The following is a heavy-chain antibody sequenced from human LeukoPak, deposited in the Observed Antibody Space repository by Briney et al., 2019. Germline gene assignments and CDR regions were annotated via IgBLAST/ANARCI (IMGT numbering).Heavy chain of an antibody. D-gene: IGHD2-15*01. CDR1: GFNVSHKY. CDR2: LYSGGIT. V-gene: IGHV3-53*05. J-gene: IGHJ6*02. CDR3: AKDRYCSGGSCYSAYYYYYYGMDV. Sequence: PGGSLRLSCAVSGFNVSHKYMSWVRQAPGKGLECVSILYSGGITAYADSVKGRFIISRDNSKNTLYLQMNSLRAEDTAVYYCAKDRYCSGGSCYSAYYYYYYGMDVWGQGTTVTVSS.